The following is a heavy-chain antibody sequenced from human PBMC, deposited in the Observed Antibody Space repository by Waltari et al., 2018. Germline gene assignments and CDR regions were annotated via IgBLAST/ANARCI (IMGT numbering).Heavy chain of an antibody. CDR2: IYHTGST. Sequence: VRQPQGVGREWIGEIYHTGSTNYNPSLKRRVTISLDKSKNHFSLKLTSVTAAATAVYYCASGRGTNINWLRGVFDLWGQGTMVAVSP. CDR3: ASGRGTNINWLRGVFDL. J-gene: IGHJ3*01. V-gene: IGHV4-4*02. D-gene: IGHD3-10*01.